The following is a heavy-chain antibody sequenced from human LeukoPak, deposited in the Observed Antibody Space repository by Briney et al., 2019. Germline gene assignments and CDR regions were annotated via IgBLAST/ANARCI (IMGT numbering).Heavy chain of an antibody. CDR2: IYYSGST. Sequence: PSETLSLTCTVSGGSVSSGSYYWGWIRQPPGKGLEWIGYIYYSGSTNYNPSLKSRVTISVDTSKNQFSLKLSSVTAADTAVYYCARASRLDSSGWYFDYWGQGTLVTVSS. CDR3: ARASRLDSSGWYFDY. V-gene: IGHV4-61*01. CDR1: GGSVSSGSYY. J-gene: IGHJ4*02. D-gene: IGHD6-19*01.